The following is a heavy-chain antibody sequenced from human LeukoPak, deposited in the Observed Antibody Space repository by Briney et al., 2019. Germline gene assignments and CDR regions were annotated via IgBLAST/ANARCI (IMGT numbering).Heavy chain of an antibody. J-gene: IGHJ4*02. CDR1: GFTFSSYA. CDR3: AKRVSPYGVYLAPDFDY. CDR2: ISGSGGST. V-gene: IGHV3-23*01. Sequence: GGSLRLSCPASGFTFSSYAMSWLRQAPGKGLEWVSAISGSGGSTYYADSVKGRFTISRDNSKNTLYLQMNSLRAEDTAVYHCAKRVSPYGVYLAPDFDYWGQGNLVTVSP. D-gene: IGHD6-13*01.